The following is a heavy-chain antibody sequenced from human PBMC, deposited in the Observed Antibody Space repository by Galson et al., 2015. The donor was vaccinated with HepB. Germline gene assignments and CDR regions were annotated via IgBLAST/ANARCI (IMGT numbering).Heavy chain of an antibody. CDR1: GFTFSSYG. CDR2: ISYDGSNK. Sequence: SLRLSCAASGFTFSSYGMHWVRQAPGKGLEWVAVISYDGSNKYYADSVKGRFTISRDNSKNTLYLQMNSLRAEDTAVYYCAKPPYDSSGSYFDYWGQGTLVTVSS. V-gene: IGHV3-30*18. CDR3: AKPPYDSSGSYFDY. D-gene: IGHD3-22*01. J-gene: IGHJ4*02.